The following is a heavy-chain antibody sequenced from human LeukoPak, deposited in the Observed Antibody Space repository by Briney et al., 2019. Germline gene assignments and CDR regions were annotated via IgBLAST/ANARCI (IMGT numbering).Heavy chain of an antibody. CDR2: IYYSGST. CDR3: ARGAMTTTSTFDY. CDR1: GGSISSYY. V-gene: IGHV4-59*13. J-gene: IGHJ4*02. D-gene: IGHD5-24*01. Sequence: SETLSLTCTVSGGSISSYYWSWIRQPPGKGLEWIGYIYYSGSTNYNPSLKSRVTLSVDTSKNQFSLRLSSVTAADTAVYYCARGAMTTTSTFDYWGQGTLATVSS.